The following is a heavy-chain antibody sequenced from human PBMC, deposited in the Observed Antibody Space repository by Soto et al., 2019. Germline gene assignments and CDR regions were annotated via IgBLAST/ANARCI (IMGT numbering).Heavy chain of an antibody. D-gene: IGHD4-17*01. Sequence: SETLSLTCTVPGGSISGYYWIWMRQPPGKGLEWIGYIYNSGSTNYNPALKSRVTISVDTSKNQFSLKLSSVTAADTAVYYGAGSPCGEYVTFDYWGKGTLVTVYS. CDR3: AGSPCGEYVTFDY. V-gene: IGHV4-59*08. J-gene: IGHJ4*02. CDR2: IYNSGST. CDR1: GGSISGYY.